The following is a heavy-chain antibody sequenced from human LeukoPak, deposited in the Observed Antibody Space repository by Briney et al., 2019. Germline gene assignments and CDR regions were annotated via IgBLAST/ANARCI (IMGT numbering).Heavy chain of an antibody. CDR1: EFSFSTYW. CDR2: IKEDGTEK. D-gene: IGHD3-10*01. J-gene: IGHJ6*03. Sequence: GGSLRLSCAASEFSFSTYWMSWVRQAPGKGLEWVANIKEDGTEKYYVGSVKGRFTISRDNAKKLLYLQMNSLRDDDTAVYFCARSPAGDAWPPAYYMDVWGKGTTVTVSS. CDR3: ARSPAGDAWPPAYYMDV. V-gene: IGHV3-7*01.